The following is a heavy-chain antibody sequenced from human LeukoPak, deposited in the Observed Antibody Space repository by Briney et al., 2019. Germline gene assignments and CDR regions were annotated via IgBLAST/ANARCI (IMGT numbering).Heavy chain of an antibody. J-gene: IGHJ4*02. V-gene: IGHV3-74*01. CDR3: ARVHYGSGSYYYDY. D-gene: IGHD3-10*01. Sequence: GGSLRLSCAASGFTFSSYWMHWVRQVPGKGLVWVSRINSEGTSTGYADSVKGRFTISRDNAKNTLYLQMNSLRAEDTAVYYCARVHYGSGSYYYDYWGQGTLVTVSS. CDR1: GFTFSSYW. CDR2: INSEGTST.